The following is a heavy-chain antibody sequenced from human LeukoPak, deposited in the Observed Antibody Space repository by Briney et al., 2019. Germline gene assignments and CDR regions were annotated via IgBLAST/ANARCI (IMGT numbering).Heavy chain of an antibody. CDR2: IYYSEST. CDR1: GGSISSNSYN. D-gene: IGHD3-3*01. J-gene: IGHJ4*02. V-gene: IGHV4-39*06. Sequence: SETLSLTCTVSGGSISSNSYNWGWNPQPPGLELEWIGSIYYSESTYYTPSLKSRVTISVDTSKIQFALKLSSVTAADAAVYYCARDPGYDFWGTDLGQGTLVTVSS. CDR3: ARDPGYDFWGTD.